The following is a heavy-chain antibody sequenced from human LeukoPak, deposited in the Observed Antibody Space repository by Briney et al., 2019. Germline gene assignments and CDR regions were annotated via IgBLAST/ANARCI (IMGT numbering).Heavy chain of an antibody. CDR2: IRNDGSNK. Sequence: GGSLRLSCAASGFTFNSYGMHWVRQAPGKGLEWVAFIRNDGSNKYHADSVKGRFTISRDNSKNTLYLQMNSLRAEDTAVYYCARDATRGGDFDYWGQGTLVTVSS. CDR1: GFTFNSYG. D-gene: IGHD3-16*01. V-gene: IGHV3-30*02. J-gene: IGHJ4*02. CDR3: ARDATRGGDFDY.